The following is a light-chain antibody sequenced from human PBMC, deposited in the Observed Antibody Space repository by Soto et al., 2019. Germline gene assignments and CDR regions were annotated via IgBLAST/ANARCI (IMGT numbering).Light chain of an antibody. V-gene: IGKV3-20*01. J-gene: IGKJ5*01. Sequence: EIVLTQSPDTLSLSPGDRGTLSRRASQSVPRNYLAWYQQKPGQAPRILIYGTSSRATGIPDRFSGIGSGTDFTLTISRLEPEDFAVFYCQQYGGSITFGQGTRLEIK. CDR1: QSVPRNY. CDR2: GTS. CDR3: QQYGGSIT.